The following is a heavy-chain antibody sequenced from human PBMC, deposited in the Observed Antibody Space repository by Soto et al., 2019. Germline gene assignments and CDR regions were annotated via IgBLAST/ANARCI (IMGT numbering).Heavy chain of an antibody. V-gene: IGHV3-30*18. CDR2: ISYDGSNK. CDR3: AKEGVSMVRGVISDSPFDY. J-gene: IGHJ4*02. D-gene: IGHD3-10*01. CDR1: GFTFSSYG. Sequence: QVQLVESGGGVVQPGRSLRLSCAASGFTFSSYGMHWVRQAPGKGLEWVAVISYDGSNKYYADSVKGRFTISRDKSKNTLYLQMNSLRAEDTAVYYCAKEGVSMVRGVISDSPFDYWGQGTLVTVSS.